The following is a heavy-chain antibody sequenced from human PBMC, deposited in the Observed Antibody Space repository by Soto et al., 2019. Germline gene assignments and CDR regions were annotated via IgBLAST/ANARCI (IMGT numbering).Heavy chain of an antibody. CDR2: ISAYNGNT. V-gene: IGHV1-18*04. CDR1: GYTFTSYG. D-gene: IGHD1-7*01. CDR3: ARDFAIRITGTTAYYYGMDV. Sequence: QVQLVQSGAEVKKPGASVKVSCKASGYTFTSYGISWVRQAPGQGLEWMGWISAYNGNTNYAQKLQGRVTMTTDTSTSTAYMELRSLRSDDTAVYYCARDFAIRITGTTAYYYGMDVWGQGITVTVSS. J-gene: IGHJ6*02.